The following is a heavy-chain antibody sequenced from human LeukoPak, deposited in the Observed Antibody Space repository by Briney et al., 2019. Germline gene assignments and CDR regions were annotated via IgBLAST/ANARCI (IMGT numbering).Heavy chain of an antibody. V-gene: IGHV1-2*02. J-gene: IGHJ4*02. D-gene: IGHD6-6*01. CDR2: INPNTGGT. CDR1: GYTFTGYY. CDR3: ARVAARPAGFDY. Sequence: ASVKVSCKTSGYTFTGYYIYWVRQAPGQGLEWMGWINPNTGGTNYAQKFQARVTMTRDTSISTAYMELSRLTSDDTAVYYCARVAARPAGFDYWGQGTLVTVSS.